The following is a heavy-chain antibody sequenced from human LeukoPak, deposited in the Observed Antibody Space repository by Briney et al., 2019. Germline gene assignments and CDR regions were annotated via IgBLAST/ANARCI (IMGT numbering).Heavy chain of an antibody. D-gene: IGHD4-17*01. Sequence: SETLSLTCAVSGYSISSGYYWGRIRQPPGKGLEWIGSIYHSGSTYYNPSLKSRVTISVDTSKNQFSLKLISVIAADTAVYYCARHDYGDYAGFDIWGQGTMVTVSS. CDR2: IYHSGST. J-gene: IGHJ3*02. CDR3: ARHDYGDYAGFDI. CDR1: GYSISSGYY. V-gene: IGHV4-38-2*01.